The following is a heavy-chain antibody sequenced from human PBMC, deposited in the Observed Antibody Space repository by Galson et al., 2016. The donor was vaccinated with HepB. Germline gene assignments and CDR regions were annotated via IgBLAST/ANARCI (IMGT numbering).Heavy chain of an antibody. Sequence: SLRLSCAASGFTFSNYYMHWVRQAPGRGLEWVSSISSSSKYIYYADSMKGRFTISRDNANNSLFLQMEGLRADDTAVYYCARDRGIAAGGWFDPWGQGTQVTVSS. CDR1: GFTFSNYY. V-gene: IGHV3-21*01. CDR3: ARDRGIAAGGWFDP. CDR2: ISSSSKYI. D-gene: IGHD6-13*01. J-gene: IGHJ5*02.